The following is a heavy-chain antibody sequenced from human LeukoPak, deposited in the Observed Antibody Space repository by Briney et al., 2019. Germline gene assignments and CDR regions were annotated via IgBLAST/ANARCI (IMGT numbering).Heavy chain of an antibody. CDR2: FDPEDGET. V-gene: IGHV1-24*01. J-gene: IGHJ4*02. Sequence: ASVKVSFKVSGYTRTELSMHWVRQAPGKGREGMGGFDPEDGETIYAQKFQGRVTMTEDKSTDTAYMELSRLRSEDTAVYYCATRNYDILTGYIDFEDWGQGTLVTVSS. D-gene: IGHD3-9*01. CDR1: GYTRTELS. CDR3: ATRNYDILTGYIDFED.